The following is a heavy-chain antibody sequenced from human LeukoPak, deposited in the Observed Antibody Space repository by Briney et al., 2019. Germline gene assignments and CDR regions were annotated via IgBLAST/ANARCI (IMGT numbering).Heavy chain of an antibody. CDR1: GGSIGTYY. CDR3: ARQAYSSNLGWFDP. V-gene: IGHV4-39*01. D-gene: IGHD6-13*01. CDR2: IYNSGST. Sequence: PSETLSLTCSVSGGSIGTYYWGWIRQPPGKGLEWIGNIYNSGSTYYNPSLKSRVTISVDTSKNQFSLKLSSVTAADTAVYYCARQAYSSNLGWFDPWGQGTLVTVSS. J-gene: IGHJ5*02.